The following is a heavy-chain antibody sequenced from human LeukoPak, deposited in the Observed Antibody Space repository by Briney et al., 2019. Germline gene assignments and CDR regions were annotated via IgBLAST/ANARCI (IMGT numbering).Heavy chain of an antibody. Sequence: GGPLRLSCAASGFTFSSYSMNWVRQAPGKGLEWVSYISSSSSTIYYADSVKGRFTISRDNAKNSLYLQLNSRTAEDTAMYYCAREAIDSSGYYRVWGQGTLVTVSS. CDR2: ISSSSSTI. J-gene: IGHJ4*02. D-gene: IGHD3-22*01. CDR3: AREAIDSSGYYRV. CDR1: GFTFSSYS. V-gene: IGHV3-48*04.